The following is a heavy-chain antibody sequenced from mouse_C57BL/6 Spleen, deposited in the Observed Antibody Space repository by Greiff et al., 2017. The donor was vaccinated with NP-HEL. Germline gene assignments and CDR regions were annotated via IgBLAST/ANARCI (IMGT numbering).Heavy chain of an antibody. V-gene: IGHV1-53*01. D-gene: IGHD1-1*01. CDR1: GYTFTSYW. CDR2: INPSNGGT. Sequence: VQLQQPGTELVKPGASVKLSCKASGYTFTSYWMHWVKQRPGQGLEWIGNINPSNGGTNYNEKFKSKATLTVDKSSSTAYMPLSSLTSEDSAVYYWARWDLATVGGGGYFDVWGTGTTVTVSS. CDR3: ARWDLATVGGGGYFDV. J-gene: IGHJ1*03.